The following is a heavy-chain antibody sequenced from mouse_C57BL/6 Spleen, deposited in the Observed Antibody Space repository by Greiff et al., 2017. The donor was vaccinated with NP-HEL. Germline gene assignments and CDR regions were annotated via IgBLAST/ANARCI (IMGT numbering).Heavy chain of an antibody. CDR3: ARSGEVIYYGNYGIMDY. J-gene: IGHJ4*01. V-gene: IGHV1-54*01. Sequence: VQLQQSGAELVRPGTSVKVSCKASGYAFTNYLIAWVKQRPGQGLEWIGVINPGSGGTNYNEKFKGKATLTADKSSSTAYMQLSSLTSEDSAVYFCARSGEVIYYGNYGIMDYWGQGTSVTVSS. CDR2: INPGSGGT. CDR1: GYAFTNYL. D-gene: IGHD2-1*01.